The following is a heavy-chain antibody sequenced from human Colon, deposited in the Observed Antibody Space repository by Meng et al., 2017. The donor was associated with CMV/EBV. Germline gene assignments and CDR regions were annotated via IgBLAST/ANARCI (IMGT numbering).Heavy chain of an antibody. V-gene: IGHV4-34*01. CDR3: ARGWVRDRSSLHFDI. CDR1: GDSFSGYC. D-gene: IGHD6-6*01. J-gene: IGHJ4*02. CDR2: VSHSGTT. Sequence: QLHLQVWGTGLLKPSETLSITCAVYGDSFSGYCNWLRQSPEKGLEWIGEVSHSGTTYFNPALQNRLTLSADPSMKSFSLRLSSVTAADAAVYYCARGWVRDRSSLHFDIWGQGTLVTVSS.